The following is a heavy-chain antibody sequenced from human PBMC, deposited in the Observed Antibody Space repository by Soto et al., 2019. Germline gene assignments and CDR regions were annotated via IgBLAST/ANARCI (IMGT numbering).Heavy chain of an antibody. Sequence: SGPTLVNPTQTLTLTCTFSGFSLSGGGVGVGWIRQPPGKALEWVALIYWNDGKRYSPSLKNRLTITKDTSKNQVVLTMTNMDPVDTATYYCAHKRDTVDWFGPWGRGTLVTVSS. D-gene: IGHD5-18*01. CDR1: GFSLSGGGVG. CDR3: AHKRDTVDWFGP. J-gene: IGHJ5*02. V-gene: IGHV2-5*01. CDR2: IYWNDGK.